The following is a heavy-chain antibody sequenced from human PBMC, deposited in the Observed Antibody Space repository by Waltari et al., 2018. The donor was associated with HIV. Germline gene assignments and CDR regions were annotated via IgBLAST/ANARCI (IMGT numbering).Heavy chain of an antibody. Sequence: EVQLLESGGGLVQPGGSLRLSCAASGFTFSSYAMSWVRQAPGKGLEWVSAISGRGGSTYYADSVKGRFTISRDNSKNTLYLQMNSLRAEDTAVYYCAKGGYCSGGSCYSRPKDDYWGQGTLVTVSS. CDR3: AKGGYCSGGSCYSRPKDDY. CDR2: ISGRGGST. D-gene: IGHD2-15*01. CDR1: GFTFSSYA. J-gene: IGHJ4*02. V-gene: IGHV3-23*01.